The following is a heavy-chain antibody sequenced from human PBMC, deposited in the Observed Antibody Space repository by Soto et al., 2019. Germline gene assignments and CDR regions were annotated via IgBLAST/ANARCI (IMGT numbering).Heavy chain of an antibody. CDR1: GFTFSSYA. V-gene: IGHV3-30-3*01. J-gene: IGHJ6*02. D-gene: IGHD6-13*01. CDR2: ISYDGSNK. CDR3: ARDKGPDSSSWYDYYYYGMDV. Sequence: GGSLRLSCAASGFTFSSYAMHWVRQAPGKGLEWVAVISYDGSNKYYADSVKGRFTISSDNSKNTLYLQMNSLRAEDTAVYYCARDKGPDSSSWYDYYYYGMDVWGQGTTVTVSS.